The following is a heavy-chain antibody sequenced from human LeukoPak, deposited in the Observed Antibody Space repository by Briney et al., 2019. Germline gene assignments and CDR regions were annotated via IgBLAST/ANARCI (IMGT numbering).Heavy chain of an antibody. CDR3: ATDRGYSGYDKLNWFDP. CDR2: ISSSSYI. V-gene: IGHV3-21*01. CDR1: GFTFTSYS. D-gene: IGHD5-12*01. J-gene: IGHJ5*02. Sequence: GGSLRLSCAASGFTFTSYSMNWVRQAPGKGLEWVSSISSSSYIYYADSVKGRFTISRDNAKNSLYLQMNSLRAEDTAVYYCATDRGYSGYDKLNWFDPWGQGTLVTVSS.